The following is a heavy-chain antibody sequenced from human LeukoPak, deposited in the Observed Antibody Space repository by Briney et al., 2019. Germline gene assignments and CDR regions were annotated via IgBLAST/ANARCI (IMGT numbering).Heavy chain of an antibody. V-gene: IGHV3-23*01. CDR1: GFTLSNYA. Sequence: GGSLRLSCAASGFTLSNYAMSWVRQAPGKGLQWVSGISSSGGSTYQVDSVKGRFTISRDNSKNTLYLQMNSLRAEDTAVYYCAELGITMIGGVWGKGTTVTISS. J-gene: IGHJ6*04. CDR2: ISSSGGST. CDR3: AELGITMIGGV. D-gene: IGHD3-10*02.